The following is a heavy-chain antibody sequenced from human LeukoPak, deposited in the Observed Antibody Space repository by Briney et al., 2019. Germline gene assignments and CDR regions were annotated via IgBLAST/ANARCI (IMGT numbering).Heavy chain of an antibody. V-gene: IGHV3-53*01. J-gene: IGHJ4*02. D-gene: IGHD1-14*01. CDR2: LYSDGNT. CDR1: GFTVITNY. Sequence: PGGSLRLSCAASGFTVITNYMTWVRQAPGKGLEWVSVLYSDGNTKYAGSVQGRFTISRDNSKNTLSLEMNSLSPDDTAVYYCARGVEPLAANTLAYWGQGTLVTVSS. CDR3: ARGVEPLAANTLAY.